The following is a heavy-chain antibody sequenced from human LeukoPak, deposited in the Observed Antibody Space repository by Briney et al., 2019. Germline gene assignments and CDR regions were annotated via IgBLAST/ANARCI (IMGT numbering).Heavy chain of an antibody. CDR2: IYTSGST. Sequence: PSETLSLTCTVSGGSISSYYWSWLRQPPGKGLEWIGYIYTSGSTNYNPSLKSRVTISVDTSKNQFSLKLSSVTAADTAVYYCVGSSWPHYFDYWGQGTLVTVSS. D-gene: IGHD6-13*01. J-gene: IGHJ4*02. CDR3: VGSSWPHYFDY. CDR1: GGSISSYY. V-gene: IGHV4-4*09.